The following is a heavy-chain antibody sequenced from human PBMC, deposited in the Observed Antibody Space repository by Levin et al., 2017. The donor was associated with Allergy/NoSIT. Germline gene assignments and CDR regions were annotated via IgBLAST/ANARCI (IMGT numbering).Heavy chain of an antibody. Sequence: PGGSLRLSCAASGFTFSSYGMHWVRQAPGKGLEWVAVISYDGSNKYYADSVKGRFTISRDNSKNTLYLQMNSLRAEDTAVYYCAKDAHDYGDGYFDYWGQGTLVTVSS. CDR3: AKDAHDYGDGYFDY. J-gene: IGHJ4*02. CDR2: ISYDGSNK. CDR1: GFTFSSYG. D-gene: IGHD4-17*01. V-gene: IGHV3-30*18.